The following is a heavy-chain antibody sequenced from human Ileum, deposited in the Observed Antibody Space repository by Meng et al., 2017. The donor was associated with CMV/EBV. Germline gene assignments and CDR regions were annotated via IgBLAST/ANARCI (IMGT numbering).Heavy chain of an antibody. CDR3: ARDYWGSIDY. V-gene: IGHV3-23*01. Sequence: GGSLRLSCAASGFTFSSYAMTWVRRAPGKGLEWVSTLSGSTGTTYYADSVKGRFTISRDNAKNTLFLQMNSLTAEDTAVYYCARDYWGSIDYWGQGTKVTVSS. CDR2: LSGSTGTT. J-gene: IGHJ4*02. CDR1: GFTFSSYA. D-gene: IGHD3-3*01.